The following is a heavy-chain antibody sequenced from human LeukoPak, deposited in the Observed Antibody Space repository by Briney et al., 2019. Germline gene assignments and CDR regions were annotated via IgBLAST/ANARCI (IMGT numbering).Heavy chain of an antibody. V-gene: IGHV1-69*13. CDR3: ARGFAYYDFWSGPEPYYYYMDV. J-gene: IGHJ6*03. CDR2: IIPIFGTA. Sequence: SVKVSCKASGGTFISYAISWVRQPPGQGIEWMGGIIPIFGTANYAQKFQGRVTITADESTSTAYMELSSLRSEDTAVYYCARGFAYYDFWSGPEPYYYYMDVWGKGTTVTVSS. D-gene: IGHD3-3*01. CDR1: GGTFISYA.